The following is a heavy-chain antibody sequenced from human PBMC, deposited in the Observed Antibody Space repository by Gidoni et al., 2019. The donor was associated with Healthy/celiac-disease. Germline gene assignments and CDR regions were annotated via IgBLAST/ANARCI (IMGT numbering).Heavy chain of an antibody. D-gene: IGHD2-2*01. CDR2: ISSNGGST. V-gene: IGHV3-64D*08. CDR1: GFTFRSYA. CDR3: VRSIVVVPAATTTLGSDY. Sequence: EVQLVESGGGLVQPGGSLRLSCSASGFTFRSYAMHWVRQAPGKGLEYVSAISSNGGSTYYADSVKGRFTISRDNSKNTLYLQMSSLRAEDTAVYYCVRSIVVVPAATTTLGSDYWGQGTLVTVSS. J-gene: IGHJ4*02.